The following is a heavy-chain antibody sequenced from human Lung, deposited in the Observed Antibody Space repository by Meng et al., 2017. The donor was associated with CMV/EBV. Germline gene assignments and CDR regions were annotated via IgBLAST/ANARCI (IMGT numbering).Heavy chain of an antibody. Sequence: GGSLRLSCAASGFTFSSFDMSWVRQAPGKGLEWVSTVSDTHGDTYYADSVKGRFTISRDNSKSTLYLQMNSLRAEDTARYYCARLAARGYGGQGTLVTVSS. CDR2: VSDTHGDT. J-gene: IGHJ4*02. CDR1: GFTFSSFD. CDR3: ARLAARGY. D-gene: IGHD6-6*01. V-gene: IGHV3-23*01.